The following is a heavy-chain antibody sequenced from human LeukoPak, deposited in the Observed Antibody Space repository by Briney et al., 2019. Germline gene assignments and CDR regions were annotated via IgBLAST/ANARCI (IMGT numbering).Heavy chain of an antibody. CDR1: GYTFTGYG. V-gene: IGHV1-18*01. CDR2: ISAYNGNT. Sequence: ASVKVSCKASGYTFTGYGISWVRQAPRQGLEWMGWISAYNGNTNYAQKLQGRVTMTTDTSTSTAYMELRSLRSDDTAVYYCARDLTGPYYYYYGMDVWGQGTTVTVSS. J-gene: IGHJ6*02. CDR3: ARDLTGPYYYYYGMDV. D-gene: IGHD3-16*01.